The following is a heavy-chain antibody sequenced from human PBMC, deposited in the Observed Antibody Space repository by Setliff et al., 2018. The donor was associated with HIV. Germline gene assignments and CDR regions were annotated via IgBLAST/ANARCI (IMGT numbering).Heavy chain of an antibody. V-gene: IGHV4-4*02. CDR3: ARGAPYCNHGICHLFDY. CDR2: IYHTGST. D-gene: IGHD2-8*01. Sequence: SETLSLTCAVSGGSINGSNWWSWVRQPPGKGLEWIGEIYHTGSTNYNPSLKSRASISADTSKNQFSLRLTSVTAADTAVYYCARGAPYCNHGICHLFDYWGHGNLVTVSS. J-gene: IGHJ4*01. CDR1: GGSINGSNW.